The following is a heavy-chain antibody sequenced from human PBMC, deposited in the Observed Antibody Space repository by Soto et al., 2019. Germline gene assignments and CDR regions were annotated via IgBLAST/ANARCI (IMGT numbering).Heavy chain of an antibody. Sequence: SETLSLTCTVSGGSISSGGYYWSWIRQHPGKGLEWIGYIYYSGSTYYNPSLKSRVTISVDTSKNQFSLKLSSVTAADTAVYYCARCTFGGVTVNDWGQGTLVTGSS. V-gene: IGHV4-31*03. CDR1: GGSISSGGYY. D-gene: IGHD3-16*01. CDR2: IYYSGST. CDR3: ARCTFGGVTVND. J-gene: IGHJ4*02.